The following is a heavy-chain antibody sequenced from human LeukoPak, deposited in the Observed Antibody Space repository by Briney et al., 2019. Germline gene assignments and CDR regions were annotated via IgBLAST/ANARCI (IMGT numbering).Heavy chain of an antibody. CDR2: INHSGST. D-gene: IGHD4-23*01. J-gene: IGHJ4*02. V-gene: IGHV4-34*01. CDR3: ARVRWQSFDY. CDR1: GGSFSGYY. Sequence: SETLSLTCAVYGGSFSGYYWSWIRQPPGKGLEWIGEINHSGSTNYNPSLESRVTISVDTSKNQFSLKLSSVTAADTAVYYCARVRWQSFDYWGQGTLVTVSS.